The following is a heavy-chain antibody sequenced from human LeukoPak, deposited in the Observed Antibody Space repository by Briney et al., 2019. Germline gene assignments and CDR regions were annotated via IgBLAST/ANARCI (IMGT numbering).Heavy chain of an antibody. CDR3: ATVGYNNCSVDV. CDR2: IFYSGSD. CDR1: GGSISGHY. V-gene: IGHV4-59*04. Sequence: SETLSLTCTVSGGSISGHYWGWIRQPPGKGLEWIGAIFYSGSDYYNPPLKSRATISVDTSKNQFYLKLSSVSAADTAVYYCATVGYNNCSVDVWGQGTTVTVSS. D-gene: IGHD2-15*01. J-gene: IGHJ6*02.